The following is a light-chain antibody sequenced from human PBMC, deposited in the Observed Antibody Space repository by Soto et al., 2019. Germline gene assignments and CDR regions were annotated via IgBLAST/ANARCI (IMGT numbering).Light chain of an antibody. CDR2: DAS. CDR1: QGIRSW. Sequence: DIQMTQSPSSVSASVGDRVIITCRASQGIRSWLAWYQQKPGKAPKLLISDASTLQGGVPSRFSGSGSGRDFTPPISSLQPEVLATYFCQQANSPPLTFGGGTKVEI. V-gene: IGKV1-12*01. CDR3: QQANSPPLT. J-gene: IGKJ4*01.